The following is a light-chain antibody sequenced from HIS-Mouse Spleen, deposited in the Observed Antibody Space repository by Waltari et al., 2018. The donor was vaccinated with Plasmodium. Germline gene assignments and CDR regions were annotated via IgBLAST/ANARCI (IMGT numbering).Light chain of an antibody. Sequence: EIVMTQSPATLSVSPGERATLSCRASQSVSSNLAWYQQKPGQAPRLLIYGASTRATCIPARFSGSGSGTEFTLTISSMQSEDFAVYYCQQYNNWPRGTVGQGTKVEIK. CDR3: QQYNNWPRGT. CDR1: QSVSSN. J-gene: IGKJ1*01. CDR2: GAS. V-gene: IGKV3-15*01.